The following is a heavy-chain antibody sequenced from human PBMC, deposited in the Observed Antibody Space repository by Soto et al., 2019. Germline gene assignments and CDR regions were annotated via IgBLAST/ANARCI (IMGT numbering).Heavy chain of an antibody. D-gene: IGHD5-18*01. CDR3: ARANVDTAMALEVYYFDY. J-gene: IGHJ4*02. CDR1: GYTFTSYY. V-gene: IGHV1-46*01. CDR2: INPNGGST. Sequence: ASVKVSCKASGYTFTSYYMHWVRQAPGQGLEWMGIINPNGGSTSYAQKFQGRVTMTRDTSTGTVYMELSSLRSEDTAVYYCARANVDTAMALEVYYFDYWGQGTLVTVSS.